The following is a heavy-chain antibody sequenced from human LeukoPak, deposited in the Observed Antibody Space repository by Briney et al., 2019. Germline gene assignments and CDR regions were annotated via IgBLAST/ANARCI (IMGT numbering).Heavy chain of an antibody. CDR3: VRGGTFRYSGTSGDY. D-gene: IGHD1-26*01. J-gene: IGHJ4*02. CDR2: IRQDGGEA. CDR1: GFTFSTYW. Sequence: GGSLRLSCAASGFTFSTYWMTWVRQGPGKGLEWVANIRQDGGEAYYVDSVKGRFAISRDNAKASVYLQMNSLTADDTAVYYCVRGGTFRYSGTSGDYWGQGTLVTVSS. V-gene: IGHV3-7*03.